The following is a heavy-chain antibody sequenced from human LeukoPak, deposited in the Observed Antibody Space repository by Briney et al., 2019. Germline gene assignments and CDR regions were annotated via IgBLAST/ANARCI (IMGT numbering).Heavy chain of an antibody. Sequence: GGSLRLSCAASGFTFSNHAMHWVRHAPGKGLEWVTVIAYDGNNKYYADSVKGRFTISRDNSKNTLYLQMNSLRTEDTAVFYCARAPDSSGYYAPLDHWGQGTLVSVSS. CDR2: IAYDGNNK. CDR3: ARAPDSSGYYAPLDH. J-gene: IGHJ4*02. CDR1: GFTFSNHA. V-gene: IGHV3-30*11. D-gene: IGHD3-22*01.